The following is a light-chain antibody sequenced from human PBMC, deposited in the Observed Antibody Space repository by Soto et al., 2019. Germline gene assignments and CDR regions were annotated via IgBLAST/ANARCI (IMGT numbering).Light chain of an antibody. CDR3: QQSYSNPQNT. CDR1: QSISWY. V-gene: IGKV1-39*01. J-gene: IGKJ2*01. CDR2: AES. Sequence: DIQMTQSPSSLSASVGDRVTITCRASQSISWYLNWYQQKPGKAPKLLIYAESSLQSGVPSRFSGSGSGTDFPLTISSLQPEDFATYYCQQSYSNPQNTFGQGTKLEIK.